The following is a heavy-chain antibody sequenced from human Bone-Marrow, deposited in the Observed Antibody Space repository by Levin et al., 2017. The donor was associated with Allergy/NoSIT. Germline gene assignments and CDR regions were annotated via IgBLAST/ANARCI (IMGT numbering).Heavy chain of an antibody. CDR1: GITFNNYT. Sequence: GGSLRLSCAVSGITFNNYTLTWVRQAPGKGLEWVSSISSTSGYIHYADSVEGRFTIPRDNAKKSLYLQMNSLRAEDTAIYYCASRITVPGGLDVWGQGTTVTVSS. V-gene: IGHV3-21*01. J-gene: IGHJ6*02. CDR2: ISSTSGYI. D-gene: IGHD6-19*01. CDR3: ASRITVPGGLDV.